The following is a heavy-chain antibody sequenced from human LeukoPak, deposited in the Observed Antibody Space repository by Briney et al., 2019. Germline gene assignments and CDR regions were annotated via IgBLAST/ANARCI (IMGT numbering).Heavy chain of an antibody. CDR1: GFTFSSYG. CDR2: IRYDGSNK. D-gene: IGHD2-2*01. V-gene: IGHV3-30*02. Sequence: SGGSLRLSCAASGFTFSSYGMHWVRQAPGKGLEWVAFIRYDGSNKYYADSVKGRLTISRDNSKNTLYLQMNSLRAEDTAVYYCARVSGPGMNEYYHLWGQGTLVTVSS. J-gene: IGHJ4*02. CDR3: ARVSGPGMNEYYHL.